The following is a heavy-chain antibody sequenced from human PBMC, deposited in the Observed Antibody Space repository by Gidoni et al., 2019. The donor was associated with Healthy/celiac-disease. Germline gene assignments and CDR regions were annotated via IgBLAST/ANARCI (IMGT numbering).Heavy chain of an antibody. J-gene: IGHJ3*02. D-gene: IGHD3-16*02. CDR1: GFTFSSYS. Sequence: EVQLVESGGGLVQPGGSLRLSCAASGFTFSSYSMNWVRQAPGKGLEWVSYISSSSSTIYYADSVKGRFTISRDNAKNSLYLQMNSLRDEDTAVYYCAREGNDYVWGSYLHDAFDIWGQGTMVTVSS. CDR3: AREGNDYVWGSYLHDAFDI. CDR2: ISSSSSTI. V-gene: IGHV3-48*02.